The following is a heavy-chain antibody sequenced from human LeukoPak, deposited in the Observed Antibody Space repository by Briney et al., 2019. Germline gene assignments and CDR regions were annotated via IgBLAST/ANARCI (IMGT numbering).Heavy chain of an antibody. CDR3: ARAKSQGWFGESHFDY. CDR2: ISSSSSYT. D-gene: IGHD3-10*01. Sequence: PGGSLRLSCTASGFIFSSYSMNWVRQAPGKGLEWVSSISSSSSYTYYADSVKGRFTISRDNAKNSLYLQTNSLRAEDTAVYYCARAKSQGWFGESHFDYWGQGSLVTVSS. V-gene: IGHV3-21*01. CDR1: GFIFSSYS. J-gene: IGHJ4*02.